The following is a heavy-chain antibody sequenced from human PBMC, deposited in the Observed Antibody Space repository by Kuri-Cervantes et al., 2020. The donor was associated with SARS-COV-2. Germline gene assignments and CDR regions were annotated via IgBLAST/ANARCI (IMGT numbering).Heavy chain of an antibody. V-gene: IGHV4-4*07. Sequence: SETLSLTCNVSGGSMSGQYWSWIRQSAGQGLEWIGRIFSGGSSVHNPSLGSRVSKSVDKSKNQFSLRLTSWTAADTATYYCARVEGSSFGWFAPWGQGIPVHGAS. D-gene: IGHD3-10*01. J-gene: IGHJ5*01. CDR2: IFSGGSS. CDR3: ARVEGSSFGWFAP. CDR1: GGSMSGQY.